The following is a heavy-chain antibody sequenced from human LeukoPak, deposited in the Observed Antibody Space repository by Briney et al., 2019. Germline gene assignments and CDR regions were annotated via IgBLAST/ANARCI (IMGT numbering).Heavy chain of an antibody. CDR2: IYYSGST. V-gene: IGHV4-31*03. CDR1: GGSISGGGYY. J-gene: IGHJ4*02. Sequence: SQTLSLTCTVSGGSISGGGYYWSWIRQHPGKGLEWIGYIYYSGSTYYNPSLKSRVTISVDTSKNQFSLKLSSVTAADTAVYYCARDRPRCSGGSCYSAFDYWGQGTLVTVSS. D-gene: IGHD2-15*01. CDR3: ARDRPRCSGGSCYSAFDY.